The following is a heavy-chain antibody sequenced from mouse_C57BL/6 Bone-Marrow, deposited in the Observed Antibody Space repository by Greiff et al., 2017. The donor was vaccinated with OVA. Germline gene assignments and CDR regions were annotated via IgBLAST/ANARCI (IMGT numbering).Heavy chain of an antibody. CDR3: TRGYSNYYAMDY. Sequence: QVQLQPSGAELVRPGASVTLSCKASGYTFTDYEMHWVKQTPVHGLEWIGAIDPDTGGTAYNQKFNGKAILTADKSSSTAYMELRSLTSEDSAVYYCTRGYSNYYAMDYWGQGTSDTVSS. J-gene: IGHJ4*01. CDR2: IDPDTGGT. D-gene: IGHD2-5*01. CDR1: GYTFTDYE. V-gene: IGHV1-15*01.